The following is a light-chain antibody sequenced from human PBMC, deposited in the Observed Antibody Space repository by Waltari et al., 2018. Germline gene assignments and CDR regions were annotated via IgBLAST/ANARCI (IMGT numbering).Light chain of an antibody. J-gene: IGKJ1*01. Sequence: DIVLTQSPAILALSPGERATLSCRAHQNVCSYVGWYQQLPGQAPRLLIYDASNRATGIPGRFSGSGSGTDFTLTISSLEPEDFAVYYCQQRRDGRTFGQGTTVEFK. V-gene: IGKV3-11*01. CDR3: QQRRDGRT. CDR2: DAS. CDR1: QNVCSY.